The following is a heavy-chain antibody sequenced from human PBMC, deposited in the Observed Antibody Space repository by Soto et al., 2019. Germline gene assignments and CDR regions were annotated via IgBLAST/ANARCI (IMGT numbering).Heavy chain of an antibody. CDR1: GFTFSNYA. CDR2: ISHDGVMK. V-gene: IGHV3-30-3*01. Sequence: QVQLVESGGGVVQPGRSLRLSCAASGFTFSNYALHWVRQAPGKGLEWLAVISHDGVMKEYADSVEGRFTISRDTSQNPVYLQLDRLRTEDTAVYYCARYIRQFGRRGLFHYWGQGTLCTVSP. CDR3: ARYIRQFGRRGLFHY. D-gene: IGHD3-10*01. J-gene: IGHJ4*02.